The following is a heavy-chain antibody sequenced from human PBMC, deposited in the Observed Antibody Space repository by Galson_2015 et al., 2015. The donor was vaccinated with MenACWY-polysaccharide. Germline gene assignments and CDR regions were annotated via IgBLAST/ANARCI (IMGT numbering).Heavy chain of an antibody. CDR1: GFTFSSYS. CDR3: AREADYDFWSGYYYATVGDAFDI. CDR2: ISSSSSYI. Sequence: SLRLSCAASGFTFSSYSMNWVRQAPGKGLEWVSPISSSSSYIYYADSVKGRFTISRDNAKNSLYLQMNSLRAEDTAVHYCAREADYDFWSGYYYATVGDAFDIWGQGTMVTVSS. J-gene: IGHJ3*02. V-gene: IGHV3-21*01. D-gene: IGHD3-3*01.